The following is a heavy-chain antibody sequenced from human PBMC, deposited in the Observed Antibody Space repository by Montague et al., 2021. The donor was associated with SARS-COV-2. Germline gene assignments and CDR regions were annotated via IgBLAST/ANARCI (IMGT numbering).Heavy chain of an antibody. V-gene: IGHV4-34*01. CDR3: SRGRVGITMILMVIGYSYYFDH. D-gene: IGHD3-22*01. Sequence: SETLSLTCTVSGGSFNDYYWSWIRQPPGKGLEWIGQINHSGSTNYNPSLKSRVTISVDTSKNQFALKLRSMPAADTAVYYCSRGRVGITMILMVIGYSYYFDHWGQGTLVTVSS. CDR2: INHSGST. CDR1: GGSFNDYY. J-gene: IGHJ4*02.